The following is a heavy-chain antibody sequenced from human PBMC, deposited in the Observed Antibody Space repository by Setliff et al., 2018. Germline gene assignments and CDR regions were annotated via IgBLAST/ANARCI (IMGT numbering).Heavy chain of an antibody. Sequence: ASVKVSCKASGYTFSSYAMGWMRQAPGQRLEWMGWINTNTGNPSYAQGFTGRFVFSLDTSVSTAYLQISSLKAEDTAVYYCARASRFGTIRYRGDYYMDVWGKGTTVTAP. J-gene: IGHJ6*03. CDR1: GYTFSSYA. V-gene: IGHV7-4-1*02. CDR2: INTNTGNP. CDR3: ARASRFGTIRYRGDYYMDV. D-gene: IGHD3-10*01.